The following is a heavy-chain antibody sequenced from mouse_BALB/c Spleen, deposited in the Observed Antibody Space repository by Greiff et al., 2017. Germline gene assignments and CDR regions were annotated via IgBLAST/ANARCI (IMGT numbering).Heavy chain of an antibody. CDR3: ARPYDYDLSYAMDY. CDR1: GFSLTSYG. CDR2: IWSGGST. D-gene: IGHD2-4*01. J-gene: IGHJ4*01. V-gene: IGHV2-2*02. Sequence: QVQLQQSGPGLVQPSQTLSITCTVSGFSLTSYGVHWVRQSPGKGLEWLGVIWSGGSTDYNAAFISRLSISKDNSKSQVFFKMNSLQANDTAIYYCARPYDYDLSYAMDYWGQGTSVTVSS.